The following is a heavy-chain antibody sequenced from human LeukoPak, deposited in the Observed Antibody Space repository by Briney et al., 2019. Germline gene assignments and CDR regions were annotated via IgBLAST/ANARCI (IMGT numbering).Heavy chain of an antibody. V-gene: IGHV4-59*01. CDR1: GGSISSYY. Sequence: PSETLSLTCTVSGGSISSYYWSWIRQPPGKGLEWIGYIYYSGSTNYNPSLKSRVTISVDTSKNQFPLKLSSVTAADTAVYYCARGLESRRGVWFDPWGQGTLVTVSS. CDR3: ARGLESRRGVWFDP. J-gene: IGHJ5*02. D-gene: IGHD3-10*01. CDR2: IYYSGST.